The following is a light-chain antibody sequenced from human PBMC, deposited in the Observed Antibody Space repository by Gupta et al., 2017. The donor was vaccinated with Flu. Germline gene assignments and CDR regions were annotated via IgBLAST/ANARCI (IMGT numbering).Light chain of an antibody. CDR3: HQYAASPLT. CDR1: QSVGRNY. J-gene: IGKJ4*01. V-gene: IGKV3-20*01. Sequence: IVLTQSPGTLSLSPGESVTLSCRASQSVGRNYLAWFQQKPGQSPRLLIYHASNRATGIPDRFSGSGSGTDFTLTINGLEPEDFAVYYCHQYAASPLTFGGGAKVE. CDR2: HAS.